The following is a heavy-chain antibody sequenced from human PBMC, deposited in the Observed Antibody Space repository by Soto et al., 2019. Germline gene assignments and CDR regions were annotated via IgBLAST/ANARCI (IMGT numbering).Heavy chain of an antibody. Sequence: GASVKVSCKASGLTFTSYAMHWVRQAPGQRLEWMGWINGGNGNTKVSQTFQGRVSISRDTSAYTAYMELSSLRSEDMAVYYCATQFGCRGFDPWRQGTLDIGYS. D-gene: IGHD3-3*01. CDR1: GLTFTSYA. CDR3: ATQFGCRGFDP. CDR2: INGGNGNT. V-gene: IGHV1-3*01. J-gene: IGHJ5*02.